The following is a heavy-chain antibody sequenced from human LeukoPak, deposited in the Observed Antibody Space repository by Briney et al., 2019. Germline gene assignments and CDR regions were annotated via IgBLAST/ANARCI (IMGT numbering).Heavy chain of an antibody. V-gene: IGHV3-23*01. J-gene: IGHJ4*02. Sequence: GGSLRLSCAASGFTFSTYAMSWVRQAAGKGLEWVSLISGSGGGTYYADSVKGRFTISRDNSKNTLYLQMNSLRAEDTAVYYCARDVDDSSGGLDYWGQGTLVTVSS. CDR1: GFTFSTYA. CDR2: ISGSGGGT. CDR3: ARDVDDSSGGLDY. D-gene: IGHD3-22*01.